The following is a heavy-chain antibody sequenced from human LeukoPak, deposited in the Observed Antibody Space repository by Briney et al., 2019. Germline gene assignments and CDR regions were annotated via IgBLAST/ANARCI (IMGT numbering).Heavy chain of an antibody. D-gene: IGHD6-19*01. CDR3: TRLTNIAVGRGYYFDY. V-gene: IGHV4-59*01. Sequence: SETLSLTCTVSGGSISSYYWSWIRQPPGKGLEWIGYIYYSGSTNYNPSLKSRVTISVDTSKNQFSLKLSSVTAADTAVYYCTRLTNIAVGRGYYFDYWGQGTLVTVSS. CDR2: IYYSGST. CDR1: GGSISSYY. J-gene: IGHJ4*02.